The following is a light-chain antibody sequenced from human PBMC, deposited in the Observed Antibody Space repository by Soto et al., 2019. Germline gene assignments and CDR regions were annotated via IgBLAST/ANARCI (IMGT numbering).Light chain of an antibody. V-gene: IGKV4-1*01. J-gene: IGKJ2*01. Sequence: DIVMTQSPDSLAVSLGERATINGKSSQSVLYSSNNKNYLACYQQKPRQPPKLLIYWAATRESGVPDRFSGSGSGTDFTLTTSSLQAEDVAVYDGQQDYSTVYTCGQGTKLEIK. CDR3: QQDYSTVYT. CDR1: QSVLYSSNNKNY. CDR2: WAA.